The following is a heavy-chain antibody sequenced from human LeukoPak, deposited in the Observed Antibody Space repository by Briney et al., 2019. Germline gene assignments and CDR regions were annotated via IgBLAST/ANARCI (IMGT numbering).Heavy chain of an antibody. Sequence: GGSLRLSCAASGVTFSSYWMSWVRQAPGKGLEWVANIKQDGSEKYYVDSVKGGFTISRDNTKNTLYLQMNSLTAEDTAVYYCAKDLRFNYVWEAGYWGQGTLFTVSS. V-gene: IGHV3-7*03. J-gene: IGHJ4*02. CDR1: GVTFSSYW. D-gene: IGHD3-16*01. CDR3: AKDLRFNYVWEAGY. CDR2: IKQDGSEK.